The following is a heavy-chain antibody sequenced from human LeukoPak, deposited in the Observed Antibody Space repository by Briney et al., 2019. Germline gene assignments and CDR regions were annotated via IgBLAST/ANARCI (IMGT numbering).Heavy chain of an antibody. CDR3: ARERSGSYYL. J-gene: IGHJ4*02. CDR1: GFTVSSNY. CDR2: IYSGGST. V-gene: IGHV3-66*01. Sequence: PGGSLRLSCAASGFTVSSNYMSWVRQAPGKGLEWVSVIYSGGSTYYADSVKGRFTISRDNSKNTLYLQINSLRAEDTAVYYCARERSGSYYLWGQGTLVTVSS. D-gene: IGHD3-10*01.